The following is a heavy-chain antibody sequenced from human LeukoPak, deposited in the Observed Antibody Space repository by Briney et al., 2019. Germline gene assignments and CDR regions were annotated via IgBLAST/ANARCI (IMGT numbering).Heavy chain of an antibody. D-gene: IGHD6-25*01. CDR3: ARVAAGGNFDY. CDR1: GFTFDDYG. J-gene: IGHJ4*02. V-gene: IGHV3-20*01. Sequence: GGSLRLSCAASGFTFDDYGMSWVRQAPGKGLEWVSGINWNGGSTGYADSVKGRFTISRDNAKNSLYLQMNSLRTEDTALYHCARVAAGGNFDYWGQGTLVTVSS. CDR2: INWNGGST.